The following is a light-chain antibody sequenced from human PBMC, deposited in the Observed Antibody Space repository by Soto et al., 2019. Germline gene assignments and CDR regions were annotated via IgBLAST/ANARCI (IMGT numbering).Light chain of an antibody. CDR2: TAS. CDR3: QQYFTYRA. V-gene: IGKV1-5*03. J-gene: IGKJ1*01. CDR1: QSISSW. Sequence: IHRTHFPSTLSASLPYSFTTTSRASQSISSWLAWYQQKPGKAPKLLIHTASNLESGVPSRFSGSGSGTEYALTISSLQPDDVATYYCQQYFTYRAFGQGTKVDIK.